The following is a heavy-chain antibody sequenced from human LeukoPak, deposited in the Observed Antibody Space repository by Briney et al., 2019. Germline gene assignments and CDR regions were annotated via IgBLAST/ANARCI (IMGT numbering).Heavy chain of an antibody. CDR3: ASLGYYYDSSGAFDL. CDR2: IYYSGST. J-gene: IGHJ2*01. V-gene: IGHV4-30-4*08. CDR1: GGSFSGYY. Sequence: SETLSLTCAVYGGSFSGYYWSWIRQPPGKGLEWIGYIYYSGSTYYNPSLKSRVTISVDTSKNQFSLKLSSVTAADTAVYYCASLGYYYDSSGAFDLWGRGTLVTVSS. D-gene: IGHD3-22*01.